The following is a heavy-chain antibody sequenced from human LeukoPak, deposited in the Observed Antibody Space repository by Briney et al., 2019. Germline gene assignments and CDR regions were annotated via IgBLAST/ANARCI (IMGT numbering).Heavy chain of an antibody. Sequence: ASVKVSCKASGYTFTSYYMHWVRQAPGQGLEWMGIINPSGGSTSYAQKFQGRVTMTRDMSTSTDYMELSSLRSEDTAVYYCARDNSVQDTAWWFDPWGQGTLVTVSS. J-gene: IGHJ5*02. V-gene: IGHV1-46*01. CDR2: INPSGGST. CDR3: ARDNSVQDTAWWFDP. CDR1: GYTFTSYY. D-gene: IGHD2-21*02.